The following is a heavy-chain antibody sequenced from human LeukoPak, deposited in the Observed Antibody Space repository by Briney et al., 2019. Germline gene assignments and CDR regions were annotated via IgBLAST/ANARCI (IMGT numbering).Heavy chain of an antibody. V-gene: IGHV3-23*01. CDR3: AREKDESSGSNAFDI. D-gene: IGHD3-22*01. Sequence: GGSLRLSCAASGFTFSSYAMSWVRQAPGKGLEWVSAIGGSGGTTYYADSVEGRFTISRDNSKNTLYLQMNSLRAEDTAVYYCAREKDESSGSNAFDIWGQGTMVTVSS. J-gene: IGHJ3*02. CDR1: GFTFSSYA. CDR2: IGGSGGTT.